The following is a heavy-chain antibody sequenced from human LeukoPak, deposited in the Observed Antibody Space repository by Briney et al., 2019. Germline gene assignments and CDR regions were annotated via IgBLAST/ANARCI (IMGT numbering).Heavy chain of an antibody. J-gene: IGHJ4*02. CDR1: GYNFTSYW. Sequence: RGESLKISCKGSGYNFTSYWIGWVRQLPGKGLEWMGIIYPGDSDTRYSPSFQGQVTISADKSISTAYLQWSSLKASDTAMYYCARHSFPMVRGVPYYFDYWGQGTLVTVSS. D-gene: IGHD3-10*01. CDR2: IYPGDSDT. CDR3: ARHSFPMVRGVPYYFDY. V-gene: IGHV5-51*01.